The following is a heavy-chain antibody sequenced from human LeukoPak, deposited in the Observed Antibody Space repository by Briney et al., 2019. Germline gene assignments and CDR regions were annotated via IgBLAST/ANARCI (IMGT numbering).Heavy chain of an antibody. CDR2: INHSGST. D-gene: IGHD3-9*01. V-gene: IGHV4-34*01. CDR1: GGSVSGYY. J-gene: IGHJ6*03. Sequence: PSETLSLTCAVYGGSVSGYYWSWIRQPPGKGLELIGEINHSGSTNYNPSLKSRVNISVDTSKNQFSLKLSSVTAADTAVYYCARYDILTGNVGYYYYYMDVWGKGTTVTVSS. CDR3: ARYDILTGNVGYYYYYMDV.